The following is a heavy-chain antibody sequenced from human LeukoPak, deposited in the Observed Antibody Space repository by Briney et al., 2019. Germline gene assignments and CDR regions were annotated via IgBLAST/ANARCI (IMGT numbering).Heavy chain of an antibody. V-gene: IGHV5-51*01. CDR2: MYLRDSTT. CDR3: ARREYYDSRSFDY. CDR1: GYKFSSYW. J-gene: IGHJ4*02. Sequence: GESLKISCKGFGYKFSSYWIAWVRQMPGEGLEWMGIMYLRDSTTRYSPSFQDQVTISADKSINTAYLQWSSLKASDTAMYFCARREYYDSRSFDYWGQGTLVTVSS. D-gene: IGHD3-22*01.